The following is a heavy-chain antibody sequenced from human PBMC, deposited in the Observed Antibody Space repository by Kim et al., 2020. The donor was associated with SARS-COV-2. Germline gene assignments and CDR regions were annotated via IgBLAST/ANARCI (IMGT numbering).Heavy chain of an antibody. CDR2: IDTNTGTP. CDR1: GYTFKIYA. CDR3: ARDVRGSFDM. V-gene: IGHV7-4-1*02. Sequence: ASEKVSCQASGYTFKIYAINWVRQAPGQGLEWMGWIDTNTGTPTYAQGFRGRFLFSLDTSATTAFLQISSLKADDTAVYFCARDVRGSFDMWGQGTTVTV. D-gene: IGHD2-15*01. J-gene: IGHJ3*02.